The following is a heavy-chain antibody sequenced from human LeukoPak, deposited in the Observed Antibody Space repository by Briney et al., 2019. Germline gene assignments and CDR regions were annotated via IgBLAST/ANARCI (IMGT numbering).Heavy chain of an antibody. J-gene: IGHJ4*02. CDR1: GFTFSSYG. CDR2: ISYDGSNE. Sequence: GGSLRLSCAASGFTFSSYGIHWVRQAPGKGLEWVAVISYDGSNEYYVDSVKGRFTISRDNSKNTLYLQMNGLRAEDTAVFYCAKLVGTTYFDFWGQGTLVTVSS. D-gene: IGHD1-26*01. V-gene: IGHV3-30*18. CDR3: AKLVGTTYFDF.